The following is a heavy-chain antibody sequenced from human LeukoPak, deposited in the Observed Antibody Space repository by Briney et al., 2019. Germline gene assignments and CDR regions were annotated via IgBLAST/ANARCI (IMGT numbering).Heavy chain of an antibody. CDR2: ISYDGSNK. J-gene: IGHJ4*02. V-gene: IGHV3-30-3*01. CDR3: ARDRYDSSGYLYYFDY. CDR1: GFTFSSYA. D-gene: IGHD3-22*01. Sequence: GRPLRLSCAASGFTFSSYAMHWVRRAPGKGLEWVAVISYDGSNKYYADSVKGRFTISRDNSKNTLYLQMNSLRAEDTAVYYCARDRYDSSGYLYYFDYWGQGTLVTVSS.